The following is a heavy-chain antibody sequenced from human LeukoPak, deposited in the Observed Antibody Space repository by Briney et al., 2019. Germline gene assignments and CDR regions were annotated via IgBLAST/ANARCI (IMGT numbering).Heavy chain of an antibody. J-gene: IGHJ4*02. CDR2: IIPIFGTA. D-gene: IGHD6-25*01. Sequence: ASVKVSCKASGGTFSSYAISWVRQAPGQGLGWMGGIIPIFGTANYAQKFQGRVTITTDESTSTAYMELSSLRSEDTAVYYCARMYSSGWPFDYWGQGTLVTVSS. V-gene: IGHV1-69*05. CDR3: ARMYSSGWPFDY. CDR1: GGTFSSYA.